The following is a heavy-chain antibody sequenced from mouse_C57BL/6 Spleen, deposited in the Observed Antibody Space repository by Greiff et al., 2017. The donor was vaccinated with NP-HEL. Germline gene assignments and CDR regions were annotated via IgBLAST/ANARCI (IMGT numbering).Heavy chain of an antibody. J-gene: IGHJ1*03. CDR2: IDPSDSYT. Sequence: QVQLQQSGAELVMPGASVKLSCKASGYTFTSYWMHWVKQRPGQGLEWIGEIDPSDSYTNYNQKFKGKSTLTVDKSSSTAYMQLSSLTSEDSAVYYCAREGKLGRYFDVWGTGTTVTVSS. V-gene: IGHV1-69*01. CDR3: AREGKLGRYFDV. CDR1: GYTFTSYW. D-gene: IGHD4-1*01.